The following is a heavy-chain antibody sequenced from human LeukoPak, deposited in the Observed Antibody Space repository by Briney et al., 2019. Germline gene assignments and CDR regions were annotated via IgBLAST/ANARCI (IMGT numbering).Heavy chain of an antibody. Sequence: NPSETLSLTCTVSGGSISSHYWSWIRQPPGKGLEWIGEINHSGSTNYNPSLKSRVTISVDTSKNQFSLKLSSVTAADTAVYYCARVGGGVATLIYYFDYWGQGTLVTVSS. V-gene: IGHV4-34*01. CDR3: ARVGGGVATLIYYFDY. CDR1: GGSISSHY. CDR2: INHSGST. J-gene: IGHJ4*02. D-gene: IGHD5-12*01.